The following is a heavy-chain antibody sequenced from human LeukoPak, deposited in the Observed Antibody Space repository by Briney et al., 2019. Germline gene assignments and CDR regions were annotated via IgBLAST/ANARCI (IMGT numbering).Heavy chain of an antibody. CDR3: ASKPLGGSGSQNWFDP. D-gene: IGHD3-10*01. Sequence: GESLKISCKGSGYSFTSYWISWVRQMPGKGLEWMGIIYPGDSDTRYSPSFQGQVTISADKSISTAYLQMSSLKASDTAMYYCASKPLGGSGSQNWFDPWGQGTLVTVSS. J-gene: IGHJ5*02. V-gene: IGHV5-51*01. CDR2: IYPGDSDT. CDR1: GYSFTSYW.